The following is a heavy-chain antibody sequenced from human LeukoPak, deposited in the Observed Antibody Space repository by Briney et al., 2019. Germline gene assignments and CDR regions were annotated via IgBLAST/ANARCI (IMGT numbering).Heavy chain of an antibody. CDR2: IYYSGST. CDR3: ARVTGYRIEDYFDY. J-gene: IGHJ4*02. Sequence: PSETLSLTCTVSGGSISSYYWSWIRQPPGKGLEWIGYIYYSGSTNYNPSLKSRVTISVEASKNEFSLKLRSVTAADTAVYYCARVTGYRIEDYFDYWGQGTLVTVST. CDR1: GGSISSYY. V-gene: IGHV4-59*01. D-gene: IGHD6-13*01.